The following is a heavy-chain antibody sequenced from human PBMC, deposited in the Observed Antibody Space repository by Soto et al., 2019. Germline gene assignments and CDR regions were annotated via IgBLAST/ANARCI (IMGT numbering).Heavy chain of an antibody. D-gene: IGHD6-13*01. CDR3: ARGLITGSWYAGGWYYFDS. Sequence: SETLSLTCDVYGGSFSGYIWTWIRQTPGKGLQWIGQINHSGSANYNPSLKSRVTISVHTSNSQFSLELSSVTAADTAVYYCARGLITGSWYAGGWYYFDSWGQGTQVTVSS. V-gene: IGHV4-34*01. CDR1: GGSFSGYI. CDR2: INHSGSA. J-gene: IGHJ4*02.